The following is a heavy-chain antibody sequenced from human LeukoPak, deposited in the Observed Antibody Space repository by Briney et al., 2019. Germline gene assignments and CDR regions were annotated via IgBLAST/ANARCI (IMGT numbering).Heavy chain of an antibody. Sequence: ASVKVSCKASGSGFTGYHIHWVRQAPGQGLEWIAWMNPNDGGIRYAQRLQGRVTVTRDTSISTAYMELTGLKSDDTATYYCVGEAAGAFDRWGQGTPVTVSA. CDR2: MNPNDGGI. J-gene: IGHJ5*02. D-gene: IGHD6-25*01. CDR3: VGEAAGAFDR. CDR1: GSGFTGYH. V-gene: IGHV1-2*02.